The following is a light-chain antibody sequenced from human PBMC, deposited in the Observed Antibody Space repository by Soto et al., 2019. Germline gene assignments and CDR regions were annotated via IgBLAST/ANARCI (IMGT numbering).Light chain of an antibody. CDR1: PSVYSN. Sequence: EIVMTQSPATLSVSPGERATLSCRASPSVYSNLAWYQQKPGQAPRLLIYGASTRATGIPARFSGSGSGTEFTLTISSLQSEDFAVYYCQQYNNWPPWTFGQGTKVEIK. CDR3: QQYNNWPPWT. V-gene: IGKV3-15*01. CDR2: GAS. J-gene: IGKJ1*01.